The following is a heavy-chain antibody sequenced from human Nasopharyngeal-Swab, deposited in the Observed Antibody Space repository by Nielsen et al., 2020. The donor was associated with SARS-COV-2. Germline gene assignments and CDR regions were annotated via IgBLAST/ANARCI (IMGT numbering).Heavy chain of an antibody. CDR3: AKSHGGSYYSHFDY. CDR2: ISYDGSNK. V-gene: IGHV3-30*18. Sequence: GGSLRLSCAPSGFTFSSYGMHWVRPAPGKGLEWVAVISYDGSNKYYADSVKGRFTISRDNSKNPQYLQMNSLRAEDTSVYYCAKSHGGSYYSHFDYWGQGTLVTVSS. CDR1: GFTFSSYG. D-gene: IGHD1-26*01. J-gene: IGHJ4*02.